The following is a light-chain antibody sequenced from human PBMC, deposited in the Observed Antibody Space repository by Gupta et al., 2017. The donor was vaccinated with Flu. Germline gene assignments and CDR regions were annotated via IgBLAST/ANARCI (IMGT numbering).Light chain of an antibody. CDR1: SSNIGSSH. CDR3: SSWDVSQREWL. CDR2: GND. Sequence: QSVPTQPPSASANPGQRVIITCSGGSSNIGSSHANWYQQLPGMAPKLLIYGNDQRPSGVPDRFAASTSGTSASLAISGLQSEDEANYYCSSWDVSQREWLFGGGTKVTVL. V-gene: IGLV1-44*01. J-gene: IGLJ2*01.